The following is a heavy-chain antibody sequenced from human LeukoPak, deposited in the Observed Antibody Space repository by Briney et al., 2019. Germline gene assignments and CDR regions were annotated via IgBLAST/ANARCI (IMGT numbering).Heavy chain of an antibody. V-gene: IGHV3-23*01. Sequence: RGSLRLSCAASGFTFSSYAMSWVRQAPGKGLEWVSAISGSGGSTYYADSVKGRFTISRDNAKNSLYLQMNSLRAEDTAVYYCARDDGRNYYGSVDYFDYWGQGTLVTVSS. CDR1: GFTFSSYA. CDR2: ISGSGGST. J-gene: IGHJ4*02. D-gene: IGHD3-10*01. CDR3: ARDDGRNYYGSVDYFDY.